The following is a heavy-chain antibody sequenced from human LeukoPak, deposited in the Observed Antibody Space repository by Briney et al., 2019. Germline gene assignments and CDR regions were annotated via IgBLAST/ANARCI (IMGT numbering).Heavy chain of an antibody. V-gene: IGHV1-18*01. J-gene: IGHJ4*02. CDR2: ISAYNGRT. Sequence: ASVKVSCKASGYTFTSHYITWVRQAPGQGLEWGGWISAYNGRTNYAQKFQGRVTMTIDTSTTTAYMDLRSLTSDDTAIYYCTKGGAMVATVDFWGQGTLVTVPS. CDR1: GYTFTSHY. D-gene: IGHD5-18*01. CDR3: TKGGAMVATVDF.